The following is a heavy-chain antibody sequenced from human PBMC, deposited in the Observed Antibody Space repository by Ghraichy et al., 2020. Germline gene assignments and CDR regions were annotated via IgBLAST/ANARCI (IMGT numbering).Heavy chain of an antibody. Sequence: GGSLRLSCAASGFTFSSYGMHWVRQAPGKGLEWVAFIRYDGSNKYYADSVKGRFTISRDNSKNTLYLQMNSLRAEDTAVYYCAKDFHPIAVAGSDYWGQGTLVTVSS. D-gene: IGHD6-19*01. J-gene: IGHJ4*02. V-gene: IGHV3-30*02. CDR3: AKDFHPIAVAGSDY. CDR2: IRYDGSNK. CDR1: GFTFSSYG.